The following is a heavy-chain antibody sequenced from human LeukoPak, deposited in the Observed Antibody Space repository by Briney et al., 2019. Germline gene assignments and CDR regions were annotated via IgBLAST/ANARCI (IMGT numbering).Heavy chain of an antibody. D-gene: IGHD4-17*01. V-gene: IGHV3-30*04. Sequence: GGSLRLSCAASGFTLKIYPMHWVRQAPGKGLEWLSVISHDGSDKNNADSVKGRFIISRDNSKNTVYLQLNSLRPEDTAMYYCAKEGVQTTVDAFDIWGLGTMVIVSS. J-gene: IGHJ3*02. CDR2: ISHDGSDK. CDR3: AKEGVQTTVDAFDI. CDR1: GFTLKIYP.